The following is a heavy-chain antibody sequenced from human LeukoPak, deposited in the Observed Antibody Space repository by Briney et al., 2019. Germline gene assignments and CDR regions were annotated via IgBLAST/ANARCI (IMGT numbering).Heavy chain of an antibody. J-gene: IGHJ6*02. CDR2: ISSSGSTI. D-gene: IGHD1-26*01. CDR3: ARWSVVGATTYYYYGMDV. Sequence: GGSLRLSCAASGFTFSDYYMSWIRQAPGKGLEWVSYISSSGSTIYYADSVKGRFTISRDNAKNSLYLQMNSLRAEDTAVYYCARWSVVGATTYYYYGMDVWGQGTTVTVSS. V-gene: IGHV3-11*01. CDR1: GFTFSDYY.